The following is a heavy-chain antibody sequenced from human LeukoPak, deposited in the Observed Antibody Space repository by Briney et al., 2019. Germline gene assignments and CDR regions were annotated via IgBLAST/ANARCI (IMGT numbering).Heavy chain of an antibody. CDR3: AMVAAQRSRFDY. V-gene: IGHV6-1*01. CDR1: GDSVSSNSAA. CDR2: TYYRSKWYN. J-gene: IGHJ4*02. Sequence: SQTLSLTCAISGDSVSSNSAAGNWIRQSPSRGLEWLGRTYYRSKWYNDNAVSVKSRITINPDTSKNHFSLQLNSVTAADTAVYYCAMVAAQRSRFDYWGQGTLVTVSS. D-gene: IGHD2-15*01.